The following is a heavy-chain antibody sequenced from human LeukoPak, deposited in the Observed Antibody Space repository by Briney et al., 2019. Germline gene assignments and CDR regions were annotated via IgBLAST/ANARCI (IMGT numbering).Heavy chain of an antibody. CDR3: ARCHGGPTVLYDAFDI. CDR2: VSFDGSNT. CDR1: GFTFSSYP. Sequence: GRSLRLSCAASGFTFSSYPMHWVRQAPGKGLEWVAVVSFDGSNTYYADSVKGRFTISRDNSKKTLYLQMNSLRAEDTAVFYCARCHGGPTVLYDAFDIWGQGTMVTVSS. J-gene: IGHJ3*02. V-gene: IGHV3-30*04. D-gene: IGHD1-26*01.